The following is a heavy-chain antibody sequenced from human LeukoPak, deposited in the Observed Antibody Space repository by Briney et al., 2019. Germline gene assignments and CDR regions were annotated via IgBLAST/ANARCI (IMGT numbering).Heavy chain of an antibody. CDR1: GGSISSSSYY. V-gene: IGHV4-39*01. Sequence: SETLSLTCTVSGGSISSSSYYWGWIRQPPGKGLEWIGSIYYSGSTYYNPSLKSRVTISVDTSKNQFSLTLSSLTAADTAVYYCARSPPGWYYDNSGQYYFDTWGQGALVTVSS. J-gene: IGHJ4*02. CDR2: IYYSGST. CDR3: ARSPPGWYYDNSGQYYFDT. D-gene: IGHD3-22*01.